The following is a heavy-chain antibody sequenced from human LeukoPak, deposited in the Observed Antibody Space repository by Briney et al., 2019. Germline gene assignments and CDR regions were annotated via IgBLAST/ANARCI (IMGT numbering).Heavy chain of an antibody. CDR2: INPSGGST. CDR3: ARDTGGRDGYNWDAFDI. J-gene: IGHJ3*02. D-gene: IGHD5-12*01. V-gene: IGHV1-46*01. Sequence: ASVKVSCKPSGYTFTSYYMHWVRPAPGQGLAWMGIINPSGGSTSYAQKFQGRVTMTRDTSTSTVYMELSSLRSEDTAVYYCARDTGGRDGYNWDAFDIWGQGTMVTVSS. CDR1: GYTFTSYY.